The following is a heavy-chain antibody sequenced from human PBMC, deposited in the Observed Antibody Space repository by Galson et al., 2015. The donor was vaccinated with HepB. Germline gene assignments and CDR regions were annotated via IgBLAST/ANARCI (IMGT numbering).Heavy chain of an antibody. CDR1: GFSLSTSGMC. V-gene: IGHV2-70*01. CDR3: ARQRSSSSPYYYYCMDF. Sequence: PALVKPKQTLTLTCTFSGFSLSTSGMCVSWIRQPPGKALEWLALIDWDDDKYYSTSLKTRLTISKDTSKNQVVLTMTNMDPVDTATYYCARQRSSSSPYYYYCMDFWGQGTTVTVSS. D-gene: IGHD6-6*01. CDR2: IDWDDDK. J-gene: IGHJ6*02.